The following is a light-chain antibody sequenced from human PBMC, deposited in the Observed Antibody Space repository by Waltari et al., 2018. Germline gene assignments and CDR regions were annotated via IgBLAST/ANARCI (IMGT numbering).Light chain of an antibody. CDR3: QKYGTLPAT. V-gene: IGKV3-20*01. CDR2: DAS. CDR1: QSGSRF. Sequence: EIVLTQSPGTLSLSPGERATLSCRASQSGSRFLAWYQQKPGQAPRRLIYDASSRATGIPDRFSGIGSGTDFSLTITRLDPEDFAVYYCQKYGTLPATFGQGTRVEIK. J-gene: IGKJ1*01.